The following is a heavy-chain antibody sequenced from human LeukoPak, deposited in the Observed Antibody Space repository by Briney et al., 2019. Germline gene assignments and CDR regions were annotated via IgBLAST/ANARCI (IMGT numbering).Heavy chain of an antibody. CDR1: GGSISSSSYY. CDR3: ARGAPYDFWSGYYDALIYYYGMDV. J-gene: IGHJ6*02. Sequence: SETLSLTCTVSGGSISSSSYYWTWIRQPPGEGLEWIGSIYYSGSTYYTPSLKSRVTISVDTSKNQFSLKLSSVTAADTAVYYCARGAPYDFWSGYYDALIYYYGMDVWGQGTTVTVSS. V-gene: IGHV4-39*01. CDR2: IYYSGST. D-gene: IGHD3-3*01.